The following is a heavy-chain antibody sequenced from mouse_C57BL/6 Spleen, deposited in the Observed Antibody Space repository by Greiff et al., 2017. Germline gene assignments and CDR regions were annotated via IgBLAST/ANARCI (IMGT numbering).Heavy chain of an antibody. V-gene: IGHV5-17*01. CDR1: GFTFRAYG. CDR2: ISRSSSTI. CDR3: ARGEDGIDV. J-gene: IGHJ1*03. Sequence: EVQVVESGGGLVKPGGSLKLSCAASGFTFRAYGMHWVRQAPEKGLEWVAYISRSSSTIYYADTVKGRFTISRDNAKNTLFLQMTSLRSEDTAMYYCARGEDGIDVWGTGTTVTVSS. D-gene: IGHD2-1*01.